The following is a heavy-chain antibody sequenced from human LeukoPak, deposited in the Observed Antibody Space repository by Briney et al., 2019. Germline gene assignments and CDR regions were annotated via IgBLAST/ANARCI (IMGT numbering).Heavy chain of an antibody. Sequence: SETLSLTCAVYGGSFSGYYWSWIRQPPGKGLEWIGEINHSGSTNYNPSLKSRVTISVDTSKNQFSLKLSSVTAADTAVYYCARDVSPGNRPYYFDYWGQGTLVTVSS. CDR2: INHSGST. CDR1: GGSFSGYY. J-gene: IGHJ4*02. CDR3: ARDVSPGNRPYYFDY. D-gene: IGHD1-14*01. V-gene: IGHV4-34*01.